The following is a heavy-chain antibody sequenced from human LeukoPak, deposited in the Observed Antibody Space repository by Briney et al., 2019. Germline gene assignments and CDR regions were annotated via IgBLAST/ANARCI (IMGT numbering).Heavy chain of an antibody. J-gene: IGHJ4*02. CDR1: DGSISGFY. V-gene: IGHV4-59*01. CDR3: ARMGQQLADY. D-gene: IGHD6-13*01. CDR2: IHYRGSP. Sequence: SETLSLTCTVSDGSISGFYWSWLRQPPGKGLEWIGYIHYRGSPSYNPALKSRATISVDTSKSQFSLKLNSVTAADTAVYYCARMGQQLADYWGQGTLVTVST.